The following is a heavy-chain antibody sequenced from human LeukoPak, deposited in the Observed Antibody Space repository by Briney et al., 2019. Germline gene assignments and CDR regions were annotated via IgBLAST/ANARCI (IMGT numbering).Heavy chain of an antibody. Sequence: GGTLRLSCVASGFTLRSYVMNWLRQTPGKGLEWVSSISGSGDSTFYADSVKGRFSISRDNSKNTLYLQVNGLRTEDTAVYYCAKDRLLNCRGDCYIFDYWGQGTVVTVSS. CDR1: GFTLRSYV. V-gene: IGHV3-23*01. D-gene: IGHD2-21*02. J-gene: IGHJ4*02. CDR3: AKDRLLNCRGDCYIFDY. CDR2: ISGSGDST.